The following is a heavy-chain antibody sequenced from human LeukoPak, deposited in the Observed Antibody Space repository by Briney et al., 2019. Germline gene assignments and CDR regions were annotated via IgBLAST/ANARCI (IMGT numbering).Heavy chain of an antibody. CDR3: ARDGGMARPHGMDV. CDR2: ISSSGSTI. V-gene: IGHV3-48*03. D-gene: IGHD1-14*01. J-gene: IGHJ6*02. CDR1: GFTFSSYE. Sequence: GGSLRLSCAASGFTFSSYEMNWVRQAPGKGLEWVSYISSSGSTIYYADSVKGRFTISRDNAKNSLYLQMNSLRAEDTAVYYCARDGGMARPHGMDVWGQGTTVTVSS.